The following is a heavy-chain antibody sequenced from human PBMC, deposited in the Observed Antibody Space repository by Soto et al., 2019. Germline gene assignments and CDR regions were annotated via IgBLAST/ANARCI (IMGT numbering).Heavy chain of an antibody. CDR3: ARLRSGSLDY. V-gene: IGHV4-39*01. Sequence: KSSEPLSLTCTVSGGSISSSSYYWGWIRQPPGKGLEWIGSIYYSGSTYYNPSLKSRVTISVDTSKNQFSLKLSSVTAADTAVYYCARLRSGSLDYWGQGTLVTVSS. CDR2: IYYSGST. CDR1: GGSISSSSYY. J-gene: IGHJ4*02. D-gene: IGHD3-10*01.